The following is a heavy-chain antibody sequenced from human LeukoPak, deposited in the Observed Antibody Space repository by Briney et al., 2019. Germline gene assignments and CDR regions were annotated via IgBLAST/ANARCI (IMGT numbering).Heavy chain of an antibody. CDR2: AGSSSR. Sequence: GGSLRLSCLASGFSFSNYAMSWVRQAPGKGLEWVSNAGSSSRLYGDSVKGRFSDSRDNSKNTLYLQMNSLRADDTAVYYCAKQRGALRENYYMDVWGKGTTVTVSS. CDR1: GFSFSNYA. V-gene: IGHV3-23*01. CDR3: AKQRGALRENYYMDV. J-gene: IGHJ6*03.